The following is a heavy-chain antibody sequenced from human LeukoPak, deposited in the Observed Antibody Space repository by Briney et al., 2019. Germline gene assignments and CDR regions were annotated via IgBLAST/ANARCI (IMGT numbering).Heavy chain of an antibody. CDR2: ISYDGSNK. Sequence: PGRSLRLSCAASGFTFSSYGMHWVRQAPGKGLEWVAVISYDGSNKYYADSVKGRFTISRDNSKNTLYLQMNSLRAEDTAVYYCAKADSSGWHTYYYGMDVWGQGTTVTVSS. D-gene: IGHD6-19*01. CDR1: GFTFSSYG. J-gene: IGHJ6*02. CDR3: AKADSSGWHTYYYGMDV. V-gene: IGHV3-30*18.